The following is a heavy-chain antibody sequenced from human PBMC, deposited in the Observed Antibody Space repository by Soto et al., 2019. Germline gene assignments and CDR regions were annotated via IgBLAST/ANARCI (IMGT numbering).Heavy chain of an antibody. Sequence: ASVKVSCKASGYTFTSYSMHWVRQAPGQGLEGMGIINPSSGRKSYAQNFQGRVTMTSDTSTSIVYMEMSSLKSEEPAAYYCARDHTFLLTLYAMAVRGTAIPVTV. J-gene: IGHJ6*04. CDR2: INPSSGRK. D-gene: IGHD2-8*01. CDR1: GYTFTSYS. CDR3: ARDHTFLLTLYAMAV. V-gene: IGHV1-46*01.